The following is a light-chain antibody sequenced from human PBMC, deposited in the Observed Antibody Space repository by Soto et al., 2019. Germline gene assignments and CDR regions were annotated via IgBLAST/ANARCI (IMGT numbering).Light chain of an antibody. CDR3: QHYGSTPLT. J-gene: IGKJ4*01. CDR2: GAS. Sequence: EIVLTQSPGTLSLSPVERATLSCRASQSVSSSYLAWHQKKPGQAPRLLIYGASSRATDIPDRFSGSGSGTDFTLTISRLEPEDFAVYYCQHYGSTPLTFGGGTKVDIK. V-gene: IGKV3-20*01. CDR1: QSVSSSY.